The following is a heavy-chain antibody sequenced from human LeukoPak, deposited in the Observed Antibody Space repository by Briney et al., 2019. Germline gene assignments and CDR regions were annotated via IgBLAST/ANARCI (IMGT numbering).Heavy chain of an antibody. V-gene: IGHV4-31*03. CDR2: IYYSGST. Sequence: PSETLSLTCTVSGGSISSGGYYWSWNRQHPGKGLEWIGYIYYSGSTYYNPSLKSRVTISVDTSKNQFSLKLSSVTAAGTAVYYCARAVVGATQDFDYWGQGTLVTVSS. CDR1: GGSISSGGYY. D-gene: IGHD1-26*01. J-gene: IGHJ4*02. CDR3: ARAVVGATQDFDY.